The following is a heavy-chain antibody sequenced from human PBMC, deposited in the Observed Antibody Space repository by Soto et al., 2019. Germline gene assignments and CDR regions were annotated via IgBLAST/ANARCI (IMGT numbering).Heavy chain of an antibody. D-gene: IGHD3-3*01. V-gene: IGHV5-10-1*01. CDR2: IDPTDSFT. Sequence: GESLKSSRKGSGYSFTSYWIMWVRQVPGKGLEWMGNIDPTDSFTNYSPSFQGHVTISTDKSMSTAYLQWGTLKASDTAMYYCARRGYDFWSGLDVWGQGTTVTVSS. CDR3: ARRGYDFWSGLDV. J-gene: IGHJ6*02. CDR1: GYSFTSYW.